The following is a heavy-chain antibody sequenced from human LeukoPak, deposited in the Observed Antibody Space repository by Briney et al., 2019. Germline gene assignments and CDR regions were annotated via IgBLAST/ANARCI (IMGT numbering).Heavy chain of an antibody. CDR1: GGSISSYY. CDR3: ARGMITFGGVIDYFDY. Sequence: SETLSLTCTVSGGSISSYYWSWIRQPPGKGLEWIGYIYYSGSTNYNPSLKSRVTISVDTSKNQFSLKLSSVTAVDTAVYYCARGMITFGGVIDYFDYWGQGTLVTVSS. J-gene: IGHJ4*02. D-gene: IGHD3-16*02. V-gene: IGHV4-59*01. CDR2: IYYSGST.